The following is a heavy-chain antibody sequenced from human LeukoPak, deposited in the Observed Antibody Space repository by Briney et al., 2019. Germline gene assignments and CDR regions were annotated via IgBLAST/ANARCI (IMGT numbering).Heavy chain of an antibody. J-gene: IGHJ3*02. V-gene: IGHV3-21*04. Sequence: PGGSLRLSCAASGFTFSSYSMNWVRQAPGKGLEWVSSISSSSSYIYYADSVKGRFTISRDYAKNSLYLQMNSLRAEDTALYYCAKDIGGGSYYGAFDIWGQGTMVTVSP. D-gene: IGHD1-26*01. CDR1: GFTFSSYS. CDR3: AKDIGGGSYYGAFDI. CDR2: ISSSSSYI.